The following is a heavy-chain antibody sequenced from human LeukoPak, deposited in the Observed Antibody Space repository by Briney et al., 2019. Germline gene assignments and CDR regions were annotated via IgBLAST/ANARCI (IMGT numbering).Heavy chain of an antibody. J-gene: IGHJ4*02. V-gene: IGHV4-39*07. CDR3: ARNGGNSDFDY. Sequence: SETLSLTCTVSGNSVSTGTYYWGWIRQPPGKGLEWIGSLYYSGSSYYNPSLKSRVTISVDKSKNQFSLKLSSVTAADTAVYYCARNGGNSDFDYWGQGTLVTVSS. CDR1: GNSVSTGTYY. D-gene: IGHD4-23*01. CDR2: LYYSGSS.